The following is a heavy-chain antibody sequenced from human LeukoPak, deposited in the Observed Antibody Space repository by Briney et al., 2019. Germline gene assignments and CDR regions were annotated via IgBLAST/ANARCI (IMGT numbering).Heavy chain of an antibody. CDR3: ARETYDFWSGYYLDY. CDR2: ISSSGSTI. V-gene: IGHV3-48*03. Sequence: GGSLRLSCAASGFTFSSYEMNWVRQAPGKGLEWVSYISSSGSTIYYADSVKGRFTISRDNAKNSLYLQMNSLRAEDTAVYYCARETYDFWSGYYLDYWGQGTLVTVSS. D-gene: IGHD3-3*01. J-gene: IGHJ4*02. CDR1: GFTFSSYE.